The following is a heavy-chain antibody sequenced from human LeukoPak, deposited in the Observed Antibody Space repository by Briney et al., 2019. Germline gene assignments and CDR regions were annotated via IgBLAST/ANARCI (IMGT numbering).Heavy chain of an antibody. CDR2: IKQDGSEK. CDR1: GFTFSSYW. J-gene: IGHJ6*03. V-gene: IGHV3-7*01. Sequence: GGSLRLSCAASGFTFSSYWMSWVRQAPGKGLEWVANIKQDGSEKYYVDSVKGRFTISRDNAKNSLYLQMNSLRAEDTAVYYCARVRDCSSTSCYAYYYYMDVWGKGTTVTVSS. CDR3: ARVRDCSSTSCYAYYYYMDV. D-gene: IGHD2-2*01.